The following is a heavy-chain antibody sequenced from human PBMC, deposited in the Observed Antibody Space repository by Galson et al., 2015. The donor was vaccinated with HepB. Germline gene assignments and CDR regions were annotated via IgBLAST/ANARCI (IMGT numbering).Heavy chain of an antibody. CDR2: ISGSGGST. V-gene: IGHV3-23*01. Sequence: SLRLSCAASGFTFSSYAMSWVRQAPGKGLEWVSAISGSGGSTYYADSVKGRFTISRDNSKNTLYLQMNSLRAEDTAVYYCAKVGTYDSSGYYSRVSSKNFDYWGQGTLVTVSS. CDR1: GFTFSSYA. J-gene: IGHJ4*02. D-gene: IGHD3-22*01. CDR3: AKVGTYDSSGYYSRVSSKNFDY.